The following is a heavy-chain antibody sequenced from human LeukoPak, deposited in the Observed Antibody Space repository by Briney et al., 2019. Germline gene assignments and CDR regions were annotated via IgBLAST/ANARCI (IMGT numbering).Heavy chain of an antibody. CDR3: ARADTAMANYFDY. V-gene: IGHV4-38-2*02. CDR2: IYHSGST. Sequence: PSETLSLTCTVSGHSISSGYYWGWIRQPPGKGLEWIGSIYHSGSTYYNPSLKSRVTISVDTSKNQFSLKLSSVTAADTAVYYCARADTAMANYFDYWGQGTLVTVSS. J-gene: IGHJ4*02. CDR1: GHSISSGYY. D-gene: IGHD5-18*01.